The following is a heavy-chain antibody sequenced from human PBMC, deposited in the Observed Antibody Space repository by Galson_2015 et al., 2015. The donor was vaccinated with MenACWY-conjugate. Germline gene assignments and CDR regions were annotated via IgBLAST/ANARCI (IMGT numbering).Heavy chain of an antibody. J-gene: IGHJ5*02. D-gene: IGHD1-1*01. V-gene: IGHV3-74*01. CDR3: GRIGTPYNFGSP. Sequence: PLRLSCAASGFTFSDYCMHWVRQAPGKGLVWVSRLCGDGSGKTYAGSVKGRFSISMDNAKTTLYLQMNSLRAEDTAMYYCGRIGTPYNFGSPWGQGTLVTVSS. CDR1: GFTFSDYC. CDR2: LCGDGSGK.